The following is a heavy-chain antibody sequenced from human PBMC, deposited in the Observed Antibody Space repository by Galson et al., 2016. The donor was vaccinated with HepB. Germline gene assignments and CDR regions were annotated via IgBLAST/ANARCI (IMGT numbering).Heavy chain of an antibody. V-gene: IGHV4-39*07. CDR2: LYYSGST. D-gene: IGHD7-27*01. CDR3: AGHRGRPWGYYYYGMDV. J-gene: IGHJ6*02. Sequence: PPGKGLEWIGSLYYSGSTYYNPSLKSRDTISVDTSKNQFSLMLTSVTAADTAVYYCAGHRGRPWGYYYYGMDVWGQGTTVTVSS.